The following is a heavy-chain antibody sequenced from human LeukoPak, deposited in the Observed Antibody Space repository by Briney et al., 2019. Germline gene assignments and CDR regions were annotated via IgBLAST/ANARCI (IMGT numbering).Heavy chain of an antibody. D-gene: IGHD3-10*01. J-gene: IGHJ4*02. CDR2: ISGSGGST. V-gene: IGHV3-23*01. Sequence: GGTLRLSCAASGFTFSSYGLNWVRQAPGKGLEWVSVISGSGGSTYYADSVKGRFTISRDNSKNTLYLQMNSLRAEDTAVYYCARVTYGSGTYGAFDYWGQGTLVTVSS. CDR3: ARVTYGSGTYGAFDY. CDR1: GFTFSSYG.